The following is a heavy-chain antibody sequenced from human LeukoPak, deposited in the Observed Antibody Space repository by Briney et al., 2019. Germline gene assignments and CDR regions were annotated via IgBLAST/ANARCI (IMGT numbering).Heavy chain of an antibody. CDR3: ARGTDYYDSSGYYMDY. J-gene: IGHJ4*02. CDR2: ISGSGGNT. CDR1: GFTFSSYP. Sequence: GGSLRLSCAAPGFTFSSYPMSWVRQAPEKGLEWVSAISGSGGNTYYAGSVMGRFTISRDNSKNTLYLQMNSLRAEDTAVYYCARGTDYYDSSGYYMDYWGQGTLVTVSS. D-gene: IGHD3-22*01. V-gene: IGHV3-23*01.